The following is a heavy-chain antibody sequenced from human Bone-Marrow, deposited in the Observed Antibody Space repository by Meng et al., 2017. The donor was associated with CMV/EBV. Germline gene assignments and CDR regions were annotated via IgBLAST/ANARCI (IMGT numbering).Heavy chain of an antibody. J-gene: IGHJ4*02. CDR3: ARRDIKSSKPGYFEF. CDR1: GYSFSTYW. CDR2: IYPGDSDT. Sequence: GESLKISCQGSGYSFSTYWIGWVRQMPGKGLEWMGIIYPGDSDTSYSPSFQGQVTISADRSISTAYLQWSSLKAPDTAIYYCARRDIKSSKPGYFEFCGQGRLVTVSS. D-gene: IGHD2-15*01. V-gene: IGHV5-51*01.